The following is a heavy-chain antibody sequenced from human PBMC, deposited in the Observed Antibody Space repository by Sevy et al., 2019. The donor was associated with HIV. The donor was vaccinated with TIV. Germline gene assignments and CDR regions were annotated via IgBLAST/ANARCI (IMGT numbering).Heavy chain of an antibody. CDR2: LYLGGST. CDR3: ARGKHISDYYGSFDY. J-gene: IGHJ4*02. D-gene: IGHD3-3*01. Sequence: GGSLRLSCAASGLIVSSNFMSWARQAPGKGLGWVSVLYLGGSTYYADSVKGRFTISRDDSKNTLYLQMTSLRAEDTGVYFCARGKHISDYYGSFDYWGQGTLVTVSS. CDR1: GLIVSSNF. V-gene: IGHV3-53*01.